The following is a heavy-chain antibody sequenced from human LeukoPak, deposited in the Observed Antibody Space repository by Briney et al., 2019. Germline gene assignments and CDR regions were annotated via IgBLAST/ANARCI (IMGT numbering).Heavy chain of an antibody. J-gene: IGHJ4*02. CDR3: ARTPRYYGDPTDY. D-gene: IGHD4-17*01. CDR1: GYTFTTYY. Sequence: ASVKVSCKASGYTFTTYYMHWVRQAPGQGLEWMGWINPNSGGTNYAQKFQGRVTMTRDTSISTAYMELSRLRSDDTAVYYCARTPRYYGDPTDYWGQGTLVTVSS. V-gene: IGHV1-2*02. CDR2: INPNSGGT.